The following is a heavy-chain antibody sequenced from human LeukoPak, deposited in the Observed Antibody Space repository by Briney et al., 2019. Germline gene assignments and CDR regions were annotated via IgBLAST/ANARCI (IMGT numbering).Heavy chain of an antibody. CDR3: AREDSSSWRYYYYYMDV. Sequence: SETLSLTCTVSGDSISGYYWSWIRQPAGKGLEWIGRMHTSGSTIYNPSLKSRVTMSLGASKNQLSLKLSSVTAADTAVYYCAREDSSSWRYYYYYMDVWGKGTTVTVSS. CDR1: GDSISGYY. CDR2: MHTSGST. D-gene: IGHD6-13*01. V-gene: IGHV4-4*07. J-gene: IGHJ6*03.